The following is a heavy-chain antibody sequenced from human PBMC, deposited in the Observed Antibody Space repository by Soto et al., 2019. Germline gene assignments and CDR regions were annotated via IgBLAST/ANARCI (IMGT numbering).Heavy chain of an antibody. J-gene: IGHJ4*02. D-gene: IGHD3-10*01. CDR2: ISAYNGNT. Sequence: QVQLVQSGAEVQKPGASVKVSCKASGYTFTSYGITWVRQAPGQGLEWMGWISAYNGNTNSAEKLHGRVNMTTGAPACTADMKLSSLRSEDTAVYYCARGHSGRSVDYWGQGTLVTVSA. V-gene: IGHV1-18*01. CDR1: GYTFTSYG. CDR3: ARGHSGRSVDY.